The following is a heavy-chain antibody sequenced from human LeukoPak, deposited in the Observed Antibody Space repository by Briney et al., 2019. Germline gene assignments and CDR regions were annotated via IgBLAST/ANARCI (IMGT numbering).Heavy chain of an antibody. Sequence: PGRSLRLSCAASGFTFSSYGMHWVRQAPGKGLEWVAVISYDGSNKYYADSVKGRFTISRDNSKNTLYLQMNSLGAEDTAVYYCANEYCSGGSCGYYGMDVWGQGTTVTVSS. CDR3: ANEYCSGGSCGYYGMDV. CDR2: ISYDGSNK. D-gene: IGHD2-15*01. CDR1: GFTFSSYG. V-gene: IGHV3-30*18. J-gene: IGHJ6*02.